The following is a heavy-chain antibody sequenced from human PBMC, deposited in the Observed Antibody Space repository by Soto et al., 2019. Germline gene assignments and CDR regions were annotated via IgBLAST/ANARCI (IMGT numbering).Heavy chain of an antibody. CDR3: VRAGNYAWFDP. J-gene: IGHJ5*02. Sequence: QVQLQQWGAGLLKPSETLSLTCAVYVGSFSGYYWSWIRQPPGKGLEWIGEINHRGSTKYNPSLKSRVTISVDTSKNQFSLTLRSVTAADTAVYYCVRAGNYAWFDPWGQGTLVTVSS. CDR2: INHRGST. CDR1: VGSFSGYY. D-gene: IGHD1-7*01. V-gene: IGHV4-34*01.